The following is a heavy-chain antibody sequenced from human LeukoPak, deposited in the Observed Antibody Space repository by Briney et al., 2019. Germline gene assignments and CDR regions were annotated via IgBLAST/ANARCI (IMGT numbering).Heavy chain of an antibody. V-gene: IGHV3-11*04. CDR3: ARASSRGTFFDD. Sequence: GGSLRLSCAASGFTFSDYYMSWIRQAPGKGLEWVSYISSSGSTIYYADSVKGRFTISRANAKNSLFLQMNSLRAEDTAVYYCARASSRGTFFDDWGQGTLVTVSS. CDR1: GFTFSDYY. CDR2: ISSSGSTI. J-gene: IGHJ4*02. D-gene: IGHD3-10*01.